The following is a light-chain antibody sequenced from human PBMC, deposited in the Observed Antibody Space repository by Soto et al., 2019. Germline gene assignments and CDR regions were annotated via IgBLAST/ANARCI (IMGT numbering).Light chain of an antibody. CDR1: RSNIGTNP. Sequence: QSVLTQPPSASGTPGQSGSISCSGSRSNIGTNPVKWYQQLPGTAPKLLFYTNTERPSGVPDRFSASKSGTSASLAISGLQSEDEADYYCAARDDSLNSVIFGGGTKLTVL. CDR3: AARDDSLNSVI. J-gene: IGLJ2*01. V-gene: IGLV1-44*01. CDR2: TNT.